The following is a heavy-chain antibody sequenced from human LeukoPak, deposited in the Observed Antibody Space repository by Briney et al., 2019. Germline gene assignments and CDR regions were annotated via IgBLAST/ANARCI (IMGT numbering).Heavy chain of an antibody. Sequence: SETLSLTCAVYGGSFSGYYWSWIRQPPGKGLEWIGEINHSGSTNYNPSLKSRVTISVDTSKNQFSLKLSSVTAADTAVYYCARRWLHRKGFDYWGQGTLITVSS. V-gene: IGHV4-34*01. J-gene: IGHJ4*02. CDR1: GGSFSGYY. CDR3: ARRWLHRKGFDY. D-gene: IGHD5-24*01. CDR2: INHSGST.